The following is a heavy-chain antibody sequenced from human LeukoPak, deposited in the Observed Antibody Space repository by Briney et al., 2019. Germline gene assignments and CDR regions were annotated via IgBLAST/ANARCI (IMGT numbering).Heavy chain of an antibody. J-gene: IGHJ4*02. Sequence: SGTLSLTCTVSGGSISSSNYYWGWIRQPPGKGQEWIGSIYYSGSTYYNPSLKSRVTISVDTSRTQFSLKLSSVTAADTAVYYCASGEYSSGWYALSYDDWGQGTLVTVSS. CDR2: IYYSGST. CDR1: GGSISSSNYY. V-gene: IGHV4-39*01. D-gene: IGHD6-19*01. CDR3: ASGEYSSGWYALSYDD.